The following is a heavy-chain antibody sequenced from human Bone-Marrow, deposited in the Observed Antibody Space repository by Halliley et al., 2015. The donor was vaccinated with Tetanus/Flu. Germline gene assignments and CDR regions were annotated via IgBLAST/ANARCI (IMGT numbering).Heavy chain of an antibody. Sequence: TLSLTCTVSGGSISTYYWSWIRQPPGKALEWIGYIYSSGSTTYNPSLESRVTFSVDTSKNLFSLRLTSVTAAVTAVYYCARLFVDCSSGTGVRMFDSWGRGTLVTVSS. D-gene: IGHD2-2*01. J-gene: IGHJ4*02. CDR1: GGSISTYY. CDR3: ARLFVDCSSGTGVRMFDS. CDR2: IYSSGST. V-gene: IGHV4-59*08.